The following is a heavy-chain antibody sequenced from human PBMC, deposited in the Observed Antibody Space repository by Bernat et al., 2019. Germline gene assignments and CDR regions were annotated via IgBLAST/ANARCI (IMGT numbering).Heavy chain of an antibody. CDR1: GFTFSTYA. Sequence: QVQLVESGGGVVQPGRSLRLSCAASGFTFSTYAMHWVRQAPGKGLEWVAVISYEGSNKYYADSVKGRFTISRDNSKNTLYLQMNSLRAEDTAVYYCARAYYYDTKYYFDYWGQGTLVTVSS. V-gene: IGHV3-30-3*01. J-gene: IGHJ4*02. CDR2: ISYEGSNK. CDR3: ARAYYYDTKYYFDY. D-gene: IGHD3-22*01.